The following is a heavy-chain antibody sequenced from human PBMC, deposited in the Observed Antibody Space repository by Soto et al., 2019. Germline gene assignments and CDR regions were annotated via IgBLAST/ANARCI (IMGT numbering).Heavy chain of an antibody. CDR3: VRDRNPGRQSGGLVV. CDR1: EFSFSSYA. D-gene: IGHD3-10*01. CDR2: ISYEGGTT. Sequence: QSGVSLRLSCAASEFSFSSYAMHWVRQAPGKGLEWLALISYEGGTTFPAESLKGRFNISRDNSRDILYLQMNSLRVEDTDVYYCVRDRNPGRQSGGLVVWGRGTTVTVSS. J-gene: IGHJ6*02. V-gene: IGHV3-30-3*01.